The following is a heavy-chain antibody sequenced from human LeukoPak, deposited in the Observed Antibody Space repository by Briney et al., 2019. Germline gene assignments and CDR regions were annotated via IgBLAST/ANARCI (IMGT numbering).Heavy chain of an antibody. CDR3: ARDSWVKYGSGPDNYYYYGMDV. J-gene: IGHJ6*02. CDR2: ISSSGSTI. V-gene: IGHV3-48*03. CDR1: GFTFSSYE. Sequence: PGGSLRLSCAASGFTFSSYEMNWVRQAPGKGLEWVSDISSSGSTIYYADSVKGRFTISRDNAKNSLYLQMNSLRAEDTAVYYCARDSWVKYGSGPDNYYYYGMDVWGQGTTVTVSS. D-gene: IGHD3-10*01.